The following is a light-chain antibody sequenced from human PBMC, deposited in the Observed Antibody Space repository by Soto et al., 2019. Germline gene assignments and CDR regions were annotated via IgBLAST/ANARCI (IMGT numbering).Light chain of an antibody. CDR3: QQCYSTPYT. CDR1: QSISSY. V-gene: IGKV1-39*01. J-gene: IGKJ3*01. Sequence: DIQMTQSPSSLSASVGDRVTITCRASQSISSYLNWYQQKPGKAPKLLIYAASSLQSGVPSSFSGSGSGTQFTLTISRLQPEDFATYYCQQCYSTPYTFSLGTKVDIK. CDR2: AAS.